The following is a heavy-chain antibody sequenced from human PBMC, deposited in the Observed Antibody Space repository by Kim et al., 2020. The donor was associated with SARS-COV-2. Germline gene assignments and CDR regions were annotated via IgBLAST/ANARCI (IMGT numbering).Heavy chain of an antibody. CDR3: ARHGRSSSWFDAFDI. Sequence: SFQGHVTISADKSISTAYLQWSSLKASDTAMYYCARHGRSSSWFDAFDIWGQGTMVTVSS. D-gene: IGHD6-13*01. V-gene: IGHV5-10-1*01. J-gene: IGHJ3*02.